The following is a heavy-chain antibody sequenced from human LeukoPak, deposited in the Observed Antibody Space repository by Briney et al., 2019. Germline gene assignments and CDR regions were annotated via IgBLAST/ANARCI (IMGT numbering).Heavy chain of an antibody. J-gene: IGHJ6*03. CDR2: IYPDDTDT. CDR3: ARLAFCTNAVCFSNYYYSMDV. D-gene: IGHD2-8*01. CDR1: GYSFTSYW. Sequence: GESLKISCKGSGYSFTSYWIGWVRQMPGKGLEWMGIIYPDDTDTKYSPSFQGQVTISADKSISTAYLQWSSLKASDTAMYYCARLAFCTNAVCFSNYYYSMDVWGRGATVTVSS. V-gene: IGHV5-51*03.